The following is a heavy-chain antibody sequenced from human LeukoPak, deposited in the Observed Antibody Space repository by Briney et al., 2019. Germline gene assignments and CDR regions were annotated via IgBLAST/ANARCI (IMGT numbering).Heavy chain of an antibody. J-gene: IGHJ4*02. CDR2: IYYSGST. CDR1: GGSISSSSYY. D-gene: IGHD3-9*01. V-gene: IGHV4-39*07. CDR3: ARVSRYFLRYFDY. Sequence: PSETLSLTCTVSGGSISSSSYYWGWLRQPPGKGLEWIGSIYYSGSTYYNPSLKSRVTISVDTSKNQFSLKLSSVTAADTAVYYCARVSRYFLRYFDYWGQGTLVTVSS.